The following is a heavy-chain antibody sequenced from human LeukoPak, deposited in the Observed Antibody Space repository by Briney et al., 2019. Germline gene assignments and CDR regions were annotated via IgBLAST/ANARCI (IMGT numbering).Heavy chain of an antibody. CDR3: ARDLLDCGGPRCTDF. CDR2: ISGSGGST. CDR1: GFTFSSYA. Sequence: GGSLRLSCAASGFTFSSYAMNWVRQAPGRGLEWVSAISGSGGSTYYADSVKGRFTISRDNSKKILYLQMDSLRTEDTAVYYCARDLLDCGGPRCTDFGGQGTLVTVSS. J-gene: IGHJ4*02. V-gene: IGHV3-23*01. D-gene: IGHD2-21*01.